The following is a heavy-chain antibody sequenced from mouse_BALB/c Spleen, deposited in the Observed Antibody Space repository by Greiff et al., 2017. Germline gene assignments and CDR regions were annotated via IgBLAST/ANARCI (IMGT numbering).Heavy chain of an antibody. J-gene: IGHJ1*01. V-gene: IGHV5-6-5*01. Sequence: EVKLVESGGGLVKPGGSLKLSCAASGFTFSSYAMSWVRQTPEKRLEWVASISSGGSTYYPDSVKGRFTISRDNARNILYLQMSSLRSEDTAMYYCARGQRGSSPHWYFDVWGAGTTVTVSS. CDR2: ISSGGST. D-gene: IGHD1-1*01. CDR3: ARGQRGSSPHWYFDV. CDR1: GFTFSSYA.